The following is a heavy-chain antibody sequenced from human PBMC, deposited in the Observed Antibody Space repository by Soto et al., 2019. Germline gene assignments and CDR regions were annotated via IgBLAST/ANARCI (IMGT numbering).Heavy chain of an antibody. V-gene: IGHV1-69*01. J-gene: IGHJ6*02. D-gene: IGHD6-13*01. CDR1: GGTFSSYA. CDR3: ARDLYSSSWNYYYYGMDV. Sequence: QVPLVQSGAEVKKPGSSVKVSCKASGGTFSSYAISWVRQAPGQGLEWMGGIIPIFGTANYAQKFQGRVTITADESTSTAYMELSSLRSEDTAVYYCARDLYSSSWNYYYYGMDVWGQGTTVTVSS. CDR2: IIPIFGTA.